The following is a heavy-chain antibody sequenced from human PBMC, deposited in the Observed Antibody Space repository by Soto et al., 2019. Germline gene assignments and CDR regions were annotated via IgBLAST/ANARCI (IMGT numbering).Heavy chain of an antibody. CDR2: ISSSSSYI. V-gene: IGHV3-21*01. D-gene: IGHD6-19*01. CDR3: ARDARVGHSSGWYDPVGYFDL. J-gene: IGHJ2*01. Sequence: GGSLRLSCAASGFTFSSYSMNWVRQAPGKGLEWVSSISSSSSYIYYADSVKGRFTISRDNAKNSLYLQMNSLRAEDTAVYYCARDARVGHSSGWYDPVGYFDLWGRGTLVTVSS. CDR1: GFTFSSYS.